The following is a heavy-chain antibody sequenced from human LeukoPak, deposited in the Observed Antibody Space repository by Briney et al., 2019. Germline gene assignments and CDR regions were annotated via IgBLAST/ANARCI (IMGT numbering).Heavy chain of an antibody. V-gene: IGHV4-61*05. CDR1: GGSISSSSYS. CDR2: IYYSGST. Sequence: PSETPSLTCTVSGGSISSSSYSWGWIRQPPGKGLEWIGYIYYSGSTNYNPSLKSRVTISVDTSKNQFSLKLSSVTAADTAVYYCARHKDYGGNPFDYWGQGTLVTVSS. J-gene: IGHJ4*02. CDR3: ARHKDYGGNPFDY. D-gene: IGHD4-23*01.